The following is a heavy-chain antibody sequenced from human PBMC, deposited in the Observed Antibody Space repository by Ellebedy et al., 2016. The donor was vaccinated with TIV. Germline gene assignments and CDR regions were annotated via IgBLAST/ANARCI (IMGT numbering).Heavy chain of an antibody. CDR2: IYLDFDK. Sequence: SGPTLVKPTQTLTLTCTFSGLSLTTSGVGVGWIRPPPGKALELLALIYLDFDKRYSPSLKSRRTISKDTSKNHVVLTMTNMDPVDTATYDCAHYSSGSFGVDWFDPWGQGTLVTVSS. CDR1: GLSLTTSGVG. V-gene: IGHV2-5*02. J-gene: IGHJ5*02. D-gene: IGHD3-10*01. CDR3: AHYSSGSFGVDWFDP.